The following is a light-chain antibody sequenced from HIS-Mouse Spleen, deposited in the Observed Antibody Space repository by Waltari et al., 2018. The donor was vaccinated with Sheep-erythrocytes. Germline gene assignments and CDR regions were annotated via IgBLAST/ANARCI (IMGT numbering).Light chain of an antibody. CDR3: QAWDSSIVV. CDR2: QDS. CDR1: KLGDKY. V-gene: IGLV3-1*01. J-gene: IGLJ2*01. Sequence: SYELTQPPSVSVSPGQTASITCSGDKLGDKYACWYQQKPGQSPVLVIYQDSKRPSGIPGRFSGSNSGNTATLTLSGTQAMDEADYYCQAWDSSIVVFGGGTKLTVL.